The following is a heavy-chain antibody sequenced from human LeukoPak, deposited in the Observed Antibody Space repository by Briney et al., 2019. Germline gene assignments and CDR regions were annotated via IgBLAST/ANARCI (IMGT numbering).Heavy chain of an antibody. CDR2: VYYSGIT. CDR3: ARVLRVAAMPHYFDY. CDR1: GGSTSSPRYY. J-gene: IGHJ4*02. Sequence: SETLSLTCTVPGGSTSSPRYYWGWIRQPPGKGLEWIGSVYYSGITYYNPSLNSRVTISVDTSKDQFSLKLNSVTPADTAVYYCARVLRVAAMPHYFDYWGQGTLVTVSS. D-gene: IGHD2-2*01. V-gene: IGHV4-39*07.